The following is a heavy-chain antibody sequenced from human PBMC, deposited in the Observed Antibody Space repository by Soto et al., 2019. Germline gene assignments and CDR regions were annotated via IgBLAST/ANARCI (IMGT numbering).Heavy chain of an antibody. V-gene: IGHV1-8*01. D-gene: IGHD2-2*01. CDR3: ARGPDRYCSSTSCPDPRYYYYYMDV. J-gene: IGHJ6*03. CDR1: GYTFTSYD. CDR2: MNPNSGNT. Sequence: QVQLVQSGAEVKKPGASVKVSCKASGYTFTSYDINWVRQATGQGLEWMGWMNPNSGNTGYAQKFQGRVTMTRNTSISTAYMELSSLRSEDTAVYYCARGPDRYCSSTSCPDPRYYYYYMDVWGKGTTVTVSS.